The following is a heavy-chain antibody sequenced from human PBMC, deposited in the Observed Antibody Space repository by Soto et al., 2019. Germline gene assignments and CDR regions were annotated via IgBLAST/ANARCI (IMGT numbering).Heavy chain of an antibody. CDR2: IYTDGTT. J-gene: IGHJ4*02. D-gene: IGHD2-15*01. V-gene: IGHV4-4*07. CDR3: AREVRGGFTGIFDQ. Sequence: SETLSLTCTVSGDSISDYFYWSWIRQPAGKGLEWIGRIYTDGTTKYNPSLKGRVTLSLDKSKNQFSLRLSSVTAADTAVYYFAREVRGGFTGIFDQWGRGSRVTVSS. CDR1: GDSISDYFY.